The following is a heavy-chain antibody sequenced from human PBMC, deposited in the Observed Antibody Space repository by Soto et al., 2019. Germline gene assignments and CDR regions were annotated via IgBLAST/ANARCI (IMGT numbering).Heavy chain of an antibody. Sequence: QVQLVESGGGVVQPGRSLRLSCAASGFTFSSYGMHWVRQAPGKGLEWVAVIWLDGSNKFYADSVKGRFTISRDNSKNTVYLQMNSLRDEDSAAYYCATTGPYWGQGTLVTVSS. V-gene: IGHV3-33*01. CDR1: GFTFSSYG. CDR3: ATTGPY. J-gene: IGHJ4*02. CDR2: IWLDGSNK.